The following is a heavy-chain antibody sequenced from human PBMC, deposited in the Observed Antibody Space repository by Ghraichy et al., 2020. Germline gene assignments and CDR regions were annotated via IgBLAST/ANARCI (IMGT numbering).Heavy chain of an antibody. J-gene: IGHJ4*02. CDR1: GYTFTSHG. D-gene: IGHD3-22*01. Sequence: SVKVSCKASGYTFTSHGISWVRQAPGQGLEWMGGIIPIFGTTNYAQKFQGRVTITADESTSTAYMELSSLRSEDTALYYCARGRDYYDGSAYYLWEVWGQGTLINVST. CDR2: IIPIFGTT. V-gene: IGHV1-69*13. CDR3: ARGRDYYDGSAYYLWEV.